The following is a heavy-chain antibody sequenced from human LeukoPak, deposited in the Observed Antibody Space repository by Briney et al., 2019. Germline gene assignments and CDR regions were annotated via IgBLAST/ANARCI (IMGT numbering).Heavy chain of an antibody. CDR1: GGTFSSYA. V-gene: IGHV1-69*04. D-gene: IGHD3-10*01. CDR2: IIPILGIA. CDR3: ARAEYYGSGSYYNDY. J-gene: IGHJ4*02. Sequence: SVKVSCKASGGTFSSYAISWVRQAAGQGREWMGRIIPILGIANYAQKFQGRVTITADKSTSTAYMERSSLRSEDTAVYYCARAEYYGSGSYYNDYWGQGTLVTVSS.